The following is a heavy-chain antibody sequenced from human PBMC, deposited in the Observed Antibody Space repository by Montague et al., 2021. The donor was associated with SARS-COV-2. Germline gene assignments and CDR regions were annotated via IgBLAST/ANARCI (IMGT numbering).Heavy chain of an antibody. D-gene: IGHD3-16*01. CDR3: ARGGHQLRFGLDV. CDR2: IHHTGST. CDR1: GGTVGSSNFY. Sequence: SETLSLTCTVSGGTVGSSNFYWGWIRQPPGKGLEWIGQIHHTGSTIYKPSLKSRVTISEDTSKNQFSLKMTSVTAADTAVYYCARGGHQLRFGLDVWGQGTTVTVSS. V-gene: IGHV4-39*07. J-gene: IGHJ6*02.